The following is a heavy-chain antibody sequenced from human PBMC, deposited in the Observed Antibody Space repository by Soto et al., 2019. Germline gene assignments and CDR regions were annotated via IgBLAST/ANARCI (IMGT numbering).Heavy chain of an antibody. D-gene: IGHD2-15*01. CDR2: IYYSGST. CDR3: ARLGYCSGGSCYFGY. V-gene: IGHV4-39*01. CDR1: GGSISSSSYY. J-gene: IGHJ4*02. Sequence: ASETLSLTCTVSGGSISSSSYYWGWIRQPPGKGLEWIGSIYYSGSTYYNPSLKSRVTISVDTSKNQFSLKLSSVTAADTAVYYCARLGYCSGGSCYFGYWGQGTLVTVSS.